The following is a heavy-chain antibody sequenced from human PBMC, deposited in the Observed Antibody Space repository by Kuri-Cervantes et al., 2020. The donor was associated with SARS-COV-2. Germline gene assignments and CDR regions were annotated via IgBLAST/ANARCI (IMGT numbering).Heavy chain of an antibody. CDR3: AKEEKVLRFLEWLGGMDV. D-gene: IGHD3-3*01. CDR2: ISYDGSNK. CDR1: GFTFSSYG. V-gene: IGHV3-30*18. Sequence: GESLKISCAASGFTFSSYGMHWVRQAPGKGLEWVAVISYDGSNKYYADSVKGGFTISRDNSKNTLYLQMNSLRAEDTAVYYCAKEEKVLRFLEWLGGMDVWGQGTTVTVSS. J-gene: IGHJ6*02.